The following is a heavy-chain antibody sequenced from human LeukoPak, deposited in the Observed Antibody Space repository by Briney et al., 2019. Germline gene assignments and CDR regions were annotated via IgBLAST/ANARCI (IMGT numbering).Heavy chain of an antibody. CDR1: AFTFSNYW. CDR2: IKEDGSEI. Sequence: QSGGPLRLSCAASAFTFSNYWMSWVRQAPGKGLEWVANIKEDGSEINYVDSVKGRFTISRDNAKNSPYLQMNSLRVDDTAVYYCARDRGYSTFDYWGQGTLVTVSS. V-gene: IGHV3-7*01. J-gene: IGHJ4*02. CDR3: ARDRGYSTFDY. D-gene: IGHD4-23*01.